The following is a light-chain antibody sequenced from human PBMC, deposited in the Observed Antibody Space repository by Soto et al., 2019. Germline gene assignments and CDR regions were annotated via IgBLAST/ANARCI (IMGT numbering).Light chain of an antibody. Sequence: DIQMTQSPSSLSASVGDRVTITCQASQDISNDLNWYQQKPGKAPKLLIYDASNLETGVPSRFSGSGTGTDFTFTISSLQPEDIATYYCQQYDNLFTFGPGPKVDI. V-gene: IGKV1-33*01. CDR1: QDISND. CDR3: QQYDNLFT. J-gene: IGKJ3*01. CDR2: DAS.